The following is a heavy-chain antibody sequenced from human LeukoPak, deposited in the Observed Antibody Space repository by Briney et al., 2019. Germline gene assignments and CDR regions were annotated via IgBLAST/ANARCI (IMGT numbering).Heavy chain of an antibody. CDR2: INHSGST. CDR1: GGSFSGYY. CDR3: ARGPRPSSGYFSYYYYYGMDV. J-gene: IGHJ6*02. Sequence: SETLSLTCAVYGGSFSGYYWSWIRQPPGKGLEWIGEINHSGSTNYNPSLKSRVTISVDTSKNQFSLKLSSVTAADTAVYYCARGPRPSSGYFSYYYYYGMDVWGQETTVTVSS. V-gene: IGHV4-34*01. D-gene: IGHD3-22*01.